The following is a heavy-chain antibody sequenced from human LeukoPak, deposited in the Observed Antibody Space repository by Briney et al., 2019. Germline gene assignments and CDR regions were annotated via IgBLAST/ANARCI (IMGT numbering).Heavy chain of an antibody. CDR2: FGSAGDT. Sequence: SGGSLRLSCATSGFPFSAYDMHWVRQAPGKGLEWVSAFGSAGDTYYPGAVRGRFTISGGYAKNSLYLQMNSLRAGDTAVYFCVRGALPGDNWYFDLWGRGTLVTVAS. V-gene: IGHV3-13*01. CDR3: VRGALPGDNWYFDL. CDR1: GFPFSAYD. J-gene: IGHJ2*01.